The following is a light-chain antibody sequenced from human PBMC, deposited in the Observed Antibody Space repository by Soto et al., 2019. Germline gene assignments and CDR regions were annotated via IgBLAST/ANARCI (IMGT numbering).Light chain of an antibody. J-gene: IGKJ3*01. CDR3: QQYGISPPFT. CDR2: GAS. Sequence: EIVLTQSPGTLSLSPGERATLSCRASQSINSRHLAWYQQKPGQAPRLLIYGASSRASGIADRFSGSGSGTDFTLTISRLEPEDFAVYYCQQYGISPPFTFGPGTKVDIK. CDR1: QSINSRH. V-gene: IGKV3-20*01.